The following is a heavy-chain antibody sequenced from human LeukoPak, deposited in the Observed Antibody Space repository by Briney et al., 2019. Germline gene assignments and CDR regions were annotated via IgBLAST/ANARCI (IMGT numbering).Heavy chain of an antibody. CDR3: ARDSRSSSLK. CDR2: ISYDGSNK. V-gene: IGHV3-30*04. J-gene: IGHJ4*02. D-gene: IGHD6-13*01. CDR1: GFTFSSYA. Sequence: PGRSLRLSCAASGFTFSSYAMHWVRQAPGKGLEWVAVISYDGSNKYYADSVKGRFTISRDNSKNTLYLQMISLRAEDTAVYYCARDSRSSSLKWGQGTLVTVSS.